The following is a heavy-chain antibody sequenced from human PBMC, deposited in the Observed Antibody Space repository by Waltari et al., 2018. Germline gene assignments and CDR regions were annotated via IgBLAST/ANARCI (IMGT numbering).Heavy chain of an antibody. CDR3: ARHGGYCRGGSCFTLYGRLDYKYYFMDV. V-gene: IGHV4-59*08. Sequence: QVQLQESGPGLVKPSETLSLTCTVSGGSISSYYWSWLRQPPGQGLGWIGYMYYSGNTDYNPSLKSRVTISVDTSMNQFSLKLSSVTAADTAVYYCARHGGYCRGGSCFTLYGRLDYKYYFMDVWGKGTTVTISS. CDR2: MYYSGNT. CDR1: GGSISSYY. D-gene: IGHD2-15*01. J-gene: IGHJ6*03.